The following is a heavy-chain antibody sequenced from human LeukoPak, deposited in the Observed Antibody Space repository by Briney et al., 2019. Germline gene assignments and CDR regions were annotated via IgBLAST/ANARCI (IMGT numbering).Heavy chain of an antibody. V-gene: IGHV3-53*01. CDR1: GFTVSSNY. CDR2: IYSGGST. D-gene: IGHD2-15*01. Sequence: GGSLRLSCAASGFTVSSNYMSWVRQAPGKGLEWVSVIYSGGSTYYADSVKGRFTISRDNSKYTLYLQMNSLRAEDTAVYYCARVLGYCSGGSCSIKGYYYYMDVWGKGTTVTVSS. CDR3: ARVLGYCSGGSCSIKGYYYYMDV. J-gene: IGHJ6*03.